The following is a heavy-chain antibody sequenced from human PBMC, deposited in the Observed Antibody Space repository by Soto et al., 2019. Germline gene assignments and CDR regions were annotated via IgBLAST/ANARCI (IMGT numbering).Heavy chain of an antibody. CDR1: GNTFTSYD. Sequence: ASVKVSCKASGNTFTSYDINWVRQATGQGLEWRGWINPNSGNIGYAQKCQGRVTMTRDTAIRTAYMEVSRLRSDDTAVYYCARGRASGSYYLLDYWGQGTLVTVSS. J-gene: IGHJ4*02. V-gene: IGHV1-8*01. CDR2: INPNSGNI. CDR3: ARGRASGSYYLLDY. D-gene: IGHD3-10*01.